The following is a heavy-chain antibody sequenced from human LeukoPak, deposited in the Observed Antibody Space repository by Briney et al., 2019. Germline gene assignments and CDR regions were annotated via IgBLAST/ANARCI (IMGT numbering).Heavy chain of an antibody. J-gene: IGHJ4*02. Sequence: PGGSLRLSCAASGFTLSSYAMSWVRQAPGKGLEWVSAISGSGGSTYYADSVKGRFTISRDNSKNTLYLQMNSLRAEDTAVYYCAKDFLDSSGYLFDYWGQGTLVTVSS. CDR1: GFTLSSYA. D-gene: IGHD3-22*01. CDR3: AKDFLDSSGYLFDY. CDR2: ISGSGGST. V-gene: IGHV3-23*01.